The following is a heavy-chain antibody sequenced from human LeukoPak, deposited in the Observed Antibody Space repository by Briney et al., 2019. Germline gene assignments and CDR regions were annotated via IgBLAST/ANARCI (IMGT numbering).Heavy chain of an antibody. V-gene: IGHV1-8*01. Sequence: ASVKVSCKASGYTFTHFDINWVRQAPGQGLEWMGWLNPNTGNTAYAEKFQGRVTITSKTSITTDYMELSSLRSDDTAVDYCARGSPFQWVVHGGWFDPWGQGTLVTVSS. D-gene: IGHD6-19*01. CDR1: GYTFTHFD. CDR3: ARGSPFQWVVHGGWFDP. CDR2: LNPNTGNT. J-gene: IGHJ5*02.